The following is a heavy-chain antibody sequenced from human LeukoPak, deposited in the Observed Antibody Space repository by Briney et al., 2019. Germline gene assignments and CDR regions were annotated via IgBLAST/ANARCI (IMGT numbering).Heavy chain of an antibody. Sequence: GRSLRLSCAASGFTFDDYAMHWVRQAPGKGLEWVSGISWNSGSIGYADSVNGRFTISRDNAKNSLYLQMNSLRAEDTALYYCAKGVDSSGWYSPYFDPWGQGTLVTVSS. J-gene: IGHJ5*02. CDR2: ISWNSGSI. CDR3: AKGVDSSGWYSPYFDP. CDR1: GFTFDDYA. D-gene: IGHD6-19*01. V-gene: IGHV3-9*01.